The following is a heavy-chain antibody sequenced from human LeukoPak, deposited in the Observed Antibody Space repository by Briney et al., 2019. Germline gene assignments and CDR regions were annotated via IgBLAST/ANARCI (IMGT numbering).Heavy chain of an antibody. Sequence: PGGSLCLSCAASGFTFSSYAMHWVRQAPGKGLEWVAVISYDGSNKYYADSVKGRFTISRDNSKNTLYLQMNSLRAEDTAVYYCARGGYSMGRGEGWALDYWGQGTLVTVSS. CDR2: ISYDGSNK. V-gene: IGHV3-30-3*01. D-gene: IGHD3-10*01. J-gene: IGHJ4*02. CDR3: ARGGYSMGRGEGWALDY. CDR1: GFTFSSYA.